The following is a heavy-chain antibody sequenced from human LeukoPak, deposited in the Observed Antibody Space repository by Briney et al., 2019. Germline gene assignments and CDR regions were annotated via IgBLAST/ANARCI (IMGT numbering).Heavy chain of an antibody. D-gene: IGHD5-24*01. J-gene: IGHJ4*02. CDR1: GGSISSGGHY. CDR3: ARGDMAATYYFDS. CDR2: IYNSGDT. V-gene: IGHV4-31*03. Sequence: SETLSLTCTVSGGSISSGGHYWNWIRQHPGKGLEWIGYIYNSGDTYYNLSLKSRVTISVDTSKNQFSLKLSSVTAADTAVYYCARGDMAATYYFDSWGQGTLVTVSS.